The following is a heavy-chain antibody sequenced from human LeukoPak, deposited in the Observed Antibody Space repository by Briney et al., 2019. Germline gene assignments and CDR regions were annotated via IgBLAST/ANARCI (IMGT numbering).Heavy chain of an antibody. CDR3: ARGSGAYSGAADY. V-gene: IGHV4-34*01. CDR1: GSSFTGYY. D-gene: IGHD6-19*01. J-gene: IGHJ4*02. CDR2: RNHRGSS. Sequence: KPSETLSLTCSVHGSSFTGYYWSWLRQPPGKGLEWIGERNHRGSSYFNPSFESRVTISLDMSRKQFSLKLTSVTAADTAFYYCARGSGAYSGAADYWGQGTVVTVSS.